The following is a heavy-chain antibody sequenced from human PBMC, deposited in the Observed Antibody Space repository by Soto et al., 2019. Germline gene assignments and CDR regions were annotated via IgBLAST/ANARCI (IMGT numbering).Heavy chain of an antibody. Sequence: ASVKVSCKASGYTFTSYGISWVRQAPGQGLEWMGWISAYNGNTNYAQKLQGRVTMTTDTSTSTAYMELRSLRSDDTAVYYCARSEWLLIRPHFDYWGQGTLVIVSS. CDR1: GYTFTSYG. CDR3: ARSEWLLIRPHFDY. V-gene: IGHV1-18*01. J-gene: IGHJ4*02. D-gene: IGHD3-3*01. CDR2: ISAYNGNT.